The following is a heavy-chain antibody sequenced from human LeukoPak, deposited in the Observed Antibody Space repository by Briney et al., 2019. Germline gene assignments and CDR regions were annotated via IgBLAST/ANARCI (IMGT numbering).Heavy chain of an antibody. D-gene: IGHD1-14*01. CDR1: GGTFNTYA. J-gene: IGHJ6*03. CDR2: IVPMFDTT. Sequence: AASVKVSRKSSGGTFNTYAITWVRQAPGQGLEWLGGIVPMFDTTNYGQKFQGRLTITADPSTSTAYMELSSLRSEDTAVYYCASGPFLTFDHTPEGYYHYYMDVWGPGTTVTTSS. V-gene: IGHV1-69*13. CDR3: ASGPFLTFDHTPEGYYHYYMDV.